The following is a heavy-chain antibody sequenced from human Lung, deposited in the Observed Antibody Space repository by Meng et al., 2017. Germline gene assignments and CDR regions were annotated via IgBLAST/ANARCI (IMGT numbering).Heavy chain of an antibody. CDR3: ARGVGSLDF. J-gene: IGHJ4*02. CDR1: GGSISGSF. Sequence: QGQLQGSGPGLGKPSETLSLSCDVSGGSISGSFWTWIRQPAGKGLDWIGRVYSSGSANYNPSLKSRVTMSVDRSKNQFSLQLTSVTAADTAVYYCARGVGSLDFWGQGALVTVSS. V-gene: IGHV4-4*07. D-gene: IGHD5/OR15-5a*01. CDR2: VYSSGSA.